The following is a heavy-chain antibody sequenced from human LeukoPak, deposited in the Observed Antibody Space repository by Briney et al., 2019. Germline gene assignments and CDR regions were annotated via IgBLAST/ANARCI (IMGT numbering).Heavy chain of an antibody. CDR2: MNPNSGNT. CDR3: AREFRYSFDSSGYSLGLDH. J-gene: IGHJ5*02. Sequence: GASVKVSCKASGYTFTSYDINWVRQATGQGLEWMGWMNPNSGNTGYAQKFQGRVTLTRDTSTSTVFMELSSLTSEDTAVYYCAREFRYSFDSSGYSLGLDHWGQGTLVTVSS. V-gene: IGHV1-8*01. CDR1: GYTFTSYD. D-gene: IGHD3-22*01.